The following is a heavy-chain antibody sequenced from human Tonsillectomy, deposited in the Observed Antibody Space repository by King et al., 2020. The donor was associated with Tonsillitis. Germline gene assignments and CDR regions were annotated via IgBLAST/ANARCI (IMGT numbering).Heavy chain of an antibody. V-gene: IGHV1-2*02. CDR2: INPNNGGT. CDR3: AGEGMKYFDL. D-gene: IGHD3-10*01. Sequence: VQLVESGAEVKKPGDSVKVSCKASGYIFTGDYIHWVRQAPGQGLEWMGWINPNNGGTYYAQKFQGRVSMTRDASISSDYMELTRLTSDDTAVYSCAGEGMKYFDLWGRGTLVTVSS. CDR1: GYIFTGDY. J-gene: IGHJ2*01.